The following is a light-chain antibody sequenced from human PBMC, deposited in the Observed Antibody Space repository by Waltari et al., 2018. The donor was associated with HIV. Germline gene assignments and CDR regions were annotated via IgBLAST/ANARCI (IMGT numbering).Light chain of an antibody. CDR3: CSFTSTTFV. Sequence: QSALTQPASVSGSPGQSITIPCTGTSSAFGGYNYVSWYQQHPGKAPKLMIYEVTYRPSGVSNRFSGSRSGNTASLTISGLQAEDEADYYCCSFTSTTFVFGTGTKVTVL. CDR2: EVT. J-gene: IGLJ1*01. CDR1: SSAFGGYNY. V-gene: IGLV2-14*01.